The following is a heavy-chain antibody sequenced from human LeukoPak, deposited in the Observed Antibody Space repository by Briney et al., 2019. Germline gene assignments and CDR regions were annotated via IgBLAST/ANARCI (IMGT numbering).Heavy chain of an antibody. Sequence: ASVKVSCKASGYTFTSYGISWVRQAPGQGLEWMGWISAYNGNTNYAQKLQGRVTVTTDTSTSTAYMELRSLRSDDTAVYYCARVTYGSSFPYYYYYYMDVWGKGTTVTISS. D-gene: IGHD3-10*01. CDR1: GYTFTSYG. CDR3: ARVTYGSSFPYYYYYYMDV. J-gene: IGHJ6*03. CDR2: ISAYNGNT. V-gene: IGHV1-18*01.